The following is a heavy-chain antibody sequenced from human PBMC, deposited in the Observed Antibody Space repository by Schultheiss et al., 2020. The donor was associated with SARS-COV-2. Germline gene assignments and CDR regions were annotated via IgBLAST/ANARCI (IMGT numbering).Heavy chain of an antibody. V-gene: IGHV3-11*05. J-gene: IGHJ4*02. CDR1: GFTFSDYY. D-gene: IGHD1-20*01. Sequence: GGSLRLSCAASGFTFSDYYMSWIRQAPGKGLEWVSYISSSSSYTNYADSVKGRFTISRDNAKNSLYLQMNSLRAEDTAVYYCAKDGYNWNYFDYWGQGTLVTVSS. CDR3: AKDGYNWNYFDY. CDR2: ISSSSSYT.